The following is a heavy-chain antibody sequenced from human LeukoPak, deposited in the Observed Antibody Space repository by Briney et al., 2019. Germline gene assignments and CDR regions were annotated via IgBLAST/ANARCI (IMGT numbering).Heavy chain of an antibody. J-gene: IGHJ6*02. D-gene: IGHD2-15*01. CDR3: AARLPYYGVDV. V-gene: IGHV3-23*01. CDR1: GFTFRTYT. CDR2: VGASGGDT. Sequence: PGGSLRLSCEASGFTFRTYTMNWVRRTPGKGLEWVSTVGASGGDTYYADSVRGRFTISRDNSKNALYMQMNSLRAEDTAVYYCAARLPYYGVDVWGQGTTVTVSS.